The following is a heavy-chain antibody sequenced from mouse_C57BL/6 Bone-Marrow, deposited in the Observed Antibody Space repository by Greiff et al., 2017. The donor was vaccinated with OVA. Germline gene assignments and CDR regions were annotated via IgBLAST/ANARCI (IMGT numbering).Heavy chain of an antibody. CDR2: IDPENGDT. CDR1: GFNIKDDY. J-gene: IGHJ2*01. D-gene: IGHD4-1*01. V-gene: IGHV14-4*01. CDR3: TTLGYFDY. Sequence: LVESGAELVRPGASVKLSCTASGFNIKDDYMHWVKQRPEQGLEWIGWIDPENGDTEYASKFQGKATITADTSSNTAYLQLSSLTSEDTAVYYCTTLGYFDYWGQGTTLTVSS.